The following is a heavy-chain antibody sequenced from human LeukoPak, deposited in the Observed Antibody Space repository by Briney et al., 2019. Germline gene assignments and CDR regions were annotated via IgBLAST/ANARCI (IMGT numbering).Heavy chain of an antibody. CDR1: GFTFDYYA. D-gene: IGHD3-16*01. CDR3: ARDLGIPTSPFDY. Sequence: PGGSLRLSCSVSGFTFDYYAMHWVRHAPGTGLEWVSLISADGFRTNYADSVKGRLTISRDNSKNSLFLQMNSLRSEDTAFYFCARDLGIPTSPFDYWGLGTLVTVSS. CDR2: ISADGFRT. J-gene: IGHJ4*02. V-gene: IGHV3-43*02.